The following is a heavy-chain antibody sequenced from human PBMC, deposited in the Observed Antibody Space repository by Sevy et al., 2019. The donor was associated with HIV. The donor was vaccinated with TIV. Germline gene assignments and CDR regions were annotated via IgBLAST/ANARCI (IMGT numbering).Heavy chain of an antibody. V-gene: IGHV3-15*01. J-gene: IGHJ4*02. Sequence: GGSLRLSCSASGFDFFNVWMTWVRQAPGKGLEWVGRIKSETDGGTREYAAAVKGRFTISRDDSKDTLYLQMNSLRAEDTAVYYCAREYTIFGVANLPSDYWGQGTLVTVSS. CDR3: AREYTIFGVANLPSDY. D-gene: IGHD3-3*01. CDR1: GFDFFNVW. CDR2: IKSETDGGTR.